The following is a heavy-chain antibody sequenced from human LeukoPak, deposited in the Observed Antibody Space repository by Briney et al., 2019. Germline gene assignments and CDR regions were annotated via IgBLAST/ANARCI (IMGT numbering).Heavy chain of an antibody. D-gene: IGHD2-8*01. CDR2: INPNSGGT. CDR3: ARGGVALSYYGMDV. J-gene: IGHJ6*02. V-gene: IGHV1-2*02. CDR1: GYTFTGYY. Sequence: GASVKVSCKASGYTFTGYYMHWVRQAPGQGLEWMGWINPNSGGTNYAQKFQGRVTMTRDTSISAAYMELSRLRSDDTAVYYCARGGVALSYYGMDVWGQGTTVTVSS.